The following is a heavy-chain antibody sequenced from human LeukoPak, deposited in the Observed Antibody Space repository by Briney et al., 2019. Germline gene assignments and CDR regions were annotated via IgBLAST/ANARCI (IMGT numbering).Heavy chain of an antibody. CDR3: ASASGAVEMATISSYYYYYMDV. CDR2: IIPIFGTA. D-gene: IGHD5-24*01. Sequence: SVKVSCKASGGTFSSYAISWVRQAPGQGLEWMGGIIPIFGTANYVQKFQGRVTLTTDEPTSTAYMELSSPTSENTAVYYCASASGAVEMATISSYYYYYMDVWGKGTTVTVSS. CDR1: GGTFSSYA. J-gene: IGHJ6*03. V-gene: IGHV1-69*05.